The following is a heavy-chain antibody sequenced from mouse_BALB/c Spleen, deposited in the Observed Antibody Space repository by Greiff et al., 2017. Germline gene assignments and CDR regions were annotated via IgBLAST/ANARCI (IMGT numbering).Heavy chain of an antibody. J-gene: IGHJ4*01. Sequence: VKLQQSGAELVRPGVSVKISCKGSGYTFTDYAMHWVKQSHAKSLEWIGVISTYYGDASYNQKFKGKATMTVDKSSSTAYMELARLTSEDSAIYYCARLGRGDYWGQGTSVTVSS. CDR3: ARLGRGDY. CDR1: GYTFTDYA. V-gene: IGHV1S137*01. CDR2: ISTYYGDA.